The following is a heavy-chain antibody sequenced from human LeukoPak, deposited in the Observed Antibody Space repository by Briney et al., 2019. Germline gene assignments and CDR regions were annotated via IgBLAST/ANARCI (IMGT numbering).Heavy chain of an antibody. CDR1: GFTFSSYE. J-gene: IGHJ4*02. CDR2: ISSSGSTI. D-gene: IGHD1-14*01. V-gene: IGHV3-48*03. Sequence: QPGRSLRLSCAASGFTFSSYEMNWVRQAPGKGLEWVSYISSSGSTIYYADSVKGRFTISRDNAKNSLYLQMNSLRAEDTAVYYCARADSRIFRSWGQGTLVTVSS. CDR3: ARADSRIFRS.